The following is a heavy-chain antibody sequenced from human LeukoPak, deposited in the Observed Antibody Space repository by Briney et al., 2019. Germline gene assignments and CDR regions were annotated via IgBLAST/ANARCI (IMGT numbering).Heavy chain of an antibody. CDR3: AKEIGAVTAHLD. CDR1: GFTVSRNY. J-gene: IGHJ4*02. D-gene: IGHD2-21*02. V-gene: IGHV3-53*05. CDR2: LYSDGST. Sequence: GGSLRLSCAASGFTVSRNYMSWVRQAPGKGLEWVSVLYSDGSTYHADSVKGRFTISRDNSKNTLYLQMNSLRAEDTAVYYCAKEIGAVTAHLDWGQGTLVTVSS.